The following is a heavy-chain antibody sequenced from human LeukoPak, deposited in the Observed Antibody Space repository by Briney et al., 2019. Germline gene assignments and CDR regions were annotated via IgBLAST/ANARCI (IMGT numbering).Heavy chain of an antibody. CDR3: AKDFVLMVYAIGDY. J-gene: IGHJ4*02. Sequence: GGSLRLSCAASGFTFSSYAMSWVRQAPGKGLEWVSAISGSGGSTYYADSVKGWFTISRDNSKNTLYLQMNSLRAEDTAVYYCAKDFVLMVYAIGDYWGQGTLVTVSS. CDR2: ISGSGGST. CDR1: GFTFSSYA. D-gene: IGHD2-8*01. V-gene: IGHV3-23*01.